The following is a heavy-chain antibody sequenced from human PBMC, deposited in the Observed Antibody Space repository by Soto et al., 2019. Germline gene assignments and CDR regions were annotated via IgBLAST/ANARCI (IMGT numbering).Heavy chain of an antibody. CDR2: IYSSGRT. D-gene: IGHD5-18*01. V-gene: IGHV4-4*07. CDR1: GGSTSGKY. CDR3: ARDFDVNTALDYWYFDL. J-gene: IGHJ2*01. Sequence: QVQLQESGPGPVKASETLSLTCTLSGGSTSGKYWSWIRQPAGKGLEWIGRIYSSGRTHYNPSLKSRVTMSASTNHLFLKLNSVTAADTAVYYCARDFDVNTALDYWYFDLWGRGTLVTVSS.